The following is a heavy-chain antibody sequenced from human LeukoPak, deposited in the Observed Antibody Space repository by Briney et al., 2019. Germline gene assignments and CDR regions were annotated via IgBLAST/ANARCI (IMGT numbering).Heavy chain of an antibody. CDR1: GFTFDNYA. J-gene: IGHJ4*02. V-gene: IGHV3-43*02. CDR3: AKVLGSSSWYSLGY. CDR2: ISGGGGST. Sequence: GGSLRLSCAASGFTFDNYAMHWVRQAPGKGLEWVSLISGGGGSTSYADSVKGRFTISRDNNKGSLYLQMNSLRTGDTALYYYAKVLGSSSWYSLGYWGQGILVTVSS. D-gene: IGHD6-13*01.